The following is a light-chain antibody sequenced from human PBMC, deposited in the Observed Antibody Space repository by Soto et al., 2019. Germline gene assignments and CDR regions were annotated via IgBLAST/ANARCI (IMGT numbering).Light chain of an antibody. CDR2: AAS. J-gene: IGKJ4*01. Sequence: DIQMTQSPSSLSVSVGDRVTITCRASQSISSHLNWYQQKPGKAPKVLIYAASNLSGGVPSRFSGSGSGTDFTLTISSLQPEDFATYYCQQSYGIPLTFGGGTKVEIK. CDR1: QSISSH. CDR3: QQSYGIPLT. V-gene: IGKV1-39*01.